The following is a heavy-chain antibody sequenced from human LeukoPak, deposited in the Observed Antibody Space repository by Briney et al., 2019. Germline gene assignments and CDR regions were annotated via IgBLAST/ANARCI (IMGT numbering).Heavy chain of an antibody. Sequence: ASVKVSCKASGYTFTDYYMHWVRQAPGQGLEWMGWINLNSGGTNFAQRFQGRVTMTRDTSISTAYMDLSRLISDDTAVYYCARDAGYCTGGSCWYFDHWGQGTLFTVSS. CDR2: INLNSGGT. CDR1: GYTFTDYY. V-gene: IGHV1-2*02. J-gene: IGHJ4*02. CDR3: ARDAGYCTGGSCWYFDH. D-gene: IGHD2-15*01.